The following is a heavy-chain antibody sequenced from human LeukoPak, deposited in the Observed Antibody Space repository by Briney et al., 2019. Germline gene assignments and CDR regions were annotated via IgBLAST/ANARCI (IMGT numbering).Heavy chain of an antibody. CDR2: TRNKANSYTT. J-gene: IGHJ6*03. Sequence: GGSLRLSCAASGFTFSDHYMDWVRQAPGKGLEWVGRTRNKANSYTTEYAASVKGRFTISRDDSKNSLYLQMNSLKTEDTAVYYCARAYFQWSLYYMDVWGKGTTVTVSS. CDR1: GFTFSDHY. CDR3: ARAYFQWSLYYMDV. D-gene: IGHD2-15*01. V-gene: IGHV3-72*01.